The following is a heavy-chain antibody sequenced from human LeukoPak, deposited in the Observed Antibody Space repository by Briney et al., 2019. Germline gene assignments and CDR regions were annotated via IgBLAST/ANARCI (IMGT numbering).Heavy chain of an antibody. V-gene: IGHV4-59*01. CDR2: IYYSGGT. CDR3: ARFTDYTSALDY. J-gene: IGHJ4*02. Sequence: SGTLSLTCTVSGGSISSYYWSWIRQPPGKGLQWIGYIYYSGGTNYNPSLKSRVTISVDTSKNQFSLKLNSVTAADTAVYYCARFTDYTSALDYWGQGTLVTVSS. D-gene: IGHD4-11*01. CDR1: GGSISSYY.